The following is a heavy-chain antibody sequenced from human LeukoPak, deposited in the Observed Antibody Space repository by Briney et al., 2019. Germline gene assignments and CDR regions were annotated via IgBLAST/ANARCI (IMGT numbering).Heavy chain of an antibody. D-gene: IGHD2-2*01. J-gene: IGHJ3*02. Sequence: PGGSQRLSCATSGFTFSSYSMNWVRQAPGKGLEWVSYISSSSGTIYYADSVKGRFTISRDNAKNSLSLQMNSLRAEDTAVYYCAREGHCSTTSCALDAIEIWGQGTLVVVSS. V-gene: IGHV3-48*01. CDR3: AREGHCSTTSCALDAIEI. CDR2: ISSSSGTI. CDR1: GFTFSSYS.